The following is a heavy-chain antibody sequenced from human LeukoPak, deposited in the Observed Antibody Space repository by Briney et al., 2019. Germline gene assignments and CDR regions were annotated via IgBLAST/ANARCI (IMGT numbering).Heavy chain of an antibody. D-gene: IGHD6-13*01. CDR1: GGSISSGSYY. Sequence: PSETLFLTCTVSGGSISSGSYYWSWIRQPAGKGLEWIGRLYTSGSTNYNPSLKRRVTISVDTPKKQFSLKLSSVTAADTAVYYCARGPHSSSWYADAFDIWGQGTMVTVSS. J-gene: IGHJ3*02. V-gene: IGHV4-61*02. CDR2: LYTSGST. CDR3: ARGPHSSSWYADAFDI.